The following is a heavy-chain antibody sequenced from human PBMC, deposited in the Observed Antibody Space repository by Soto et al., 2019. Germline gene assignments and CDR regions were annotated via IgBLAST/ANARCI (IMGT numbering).Heavy chain of an antibody. CDR2: IFYTGST. J-gene: IGHJ4*02. CDR3: VRRRADNSIVFDY. D-gene: IGHD1-20*01. Sequence: SETLSLTCTVSGGSISSGDYYWSWIRQHPGKGLEWIGYIFYTGSTYYNPSLKSRVTISVDTSKNQFFLKLSSVTAADTAVYYCVRRRADNSIVFDYWGPGSLVTVSS. V-gene: IGHV4-31*03. CDR1: GGSISSGDYY.